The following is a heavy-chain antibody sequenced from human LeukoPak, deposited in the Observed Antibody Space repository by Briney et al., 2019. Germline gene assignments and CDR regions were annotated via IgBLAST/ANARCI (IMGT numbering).Heavy chain of an antibody. CDR2: IIPIFGTA. V-gene: IGHV1-69*06. J-gene: IGHJ4*02. CDR3: AAHSLYYYDSSGYYYY. Sequence: SVKVSCKASGGTFSSYAISWVRQAPGQGLEWMGGIIPIFGTANYAQKFQGRVTITADKSTSTAYMELSSLRSEDTAVYYCAAHSLYYYDSSGYYYYWGQGTLVTVSS. CDR1: GGTFSSYA. D-gene: IGHD3-22*01.